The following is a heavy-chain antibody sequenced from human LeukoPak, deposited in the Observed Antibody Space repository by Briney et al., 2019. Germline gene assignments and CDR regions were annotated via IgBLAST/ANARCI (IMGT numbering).Heavy chain of an antibody. CDR1: GGSISSSSYY. CDR3: ARGRPLKYYYDSSGYFDY. J-gene: IGHJ4*02. CDR2: IYYSGST. V-gene: IGHV4-39*01. D-gene: IGHD3-22*01. Sequence: SQTLSLTCTVSGGSISSSSYYWGWIRQPPGKGLEWIGSIYYSGSTYYNPSLKSRVTISVDTSKNQFSLKLSSVTAADTAVYYCARGRPLKYYYDSSGYFDYWGQGTLVTVSS.